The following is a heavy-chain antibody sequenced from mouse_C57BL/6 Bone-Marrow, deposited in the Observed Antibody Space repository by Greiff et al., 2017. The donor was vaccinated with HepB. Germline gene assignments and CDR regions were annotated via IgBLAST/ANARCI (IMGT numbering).Heavy chain of an antibody. Sequence: EVQLVESGGGLVKPGGSLKLSCAASGFTFSDYGMHWVRQAPEKGLEWVAYISSGSSTIYYANTVKGRFTISRDNAKNTLFLQMTALRSEGTAMYYYAGAEYTTSYGSSAYWGQGTPLTVSS. J-gene: IGHJ2*01. D-gene: IGHD1-1*01. V-gene: IGHV5-17*01. CDR3: AGAEYTTSYGSSAY. CDR1: GFTFSDYG. CDR2: ISSGSSTI.